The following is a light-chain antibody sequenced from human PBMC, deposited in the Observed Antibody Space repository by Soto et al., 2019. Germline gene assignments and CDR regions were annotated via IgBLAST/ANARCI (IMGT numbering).Light chain of an antibody. V-gene: IGKV3-20*01. CDR1: QSVSNDF. CDR3: QQYGSSPPRT. CDR2: GAS. J-gene: IGKJ1*01. Sequence: EIVLTQSPGILSLSLGERSTLCCRASQSVSNDFLAWYQQKPGQAPRLLIYGASTRATDVPDRFSGSGSGADFTLSISRLEPEDFAVYYCQQYGSSPPRTFGQGTKVDIK.